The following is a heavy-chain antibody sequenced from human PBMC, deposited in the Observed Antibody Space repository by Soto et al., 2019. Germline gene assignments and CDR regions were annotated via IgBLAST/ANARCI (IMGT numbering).Heavy chain of an antibody. CDR1: GFTFSNAW. V-gene: IGHV3-15*07. CDR3: TTYTMIVVDDAFDI. J-gene: IGHJ3*02. D-gene: IGHD3-22*01. CDR2: IKSKTDGGTT. Sequence: GGSLRLSCAASGFTFSNAWMNWVRQAPGKGLEWVGRIKSKTDGGTTDYAAPVKGRFTISRDDSKNTLYLQMNSLKTEDTAVYYCTTYTMIVVDDAFDIWGQGTMVTVSS.